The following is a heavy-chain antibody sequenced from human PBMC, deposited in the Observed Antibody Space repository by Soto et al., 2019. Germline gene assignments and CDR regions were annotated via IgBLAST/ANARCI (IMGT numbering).Heavy chain of an antibody. CDR1: GGSFSGYY. J-gene: IGHJ4*02. CDR3: ARKTAMVGWAFDY. CDR2: INHSGST. Sequence: PSETLSLTYAVYGGSFSGYYWSWIRQPPGKGLEWIGEINHSGSTNYNPSLKSRVTISVDTSKNQFSLKLSSVTAADTAVYYCARKTAMVGWAFDYWGQGTLVTVSS. V-gene: IGHV4-34*01. D-gene: IGHD5-18*01.